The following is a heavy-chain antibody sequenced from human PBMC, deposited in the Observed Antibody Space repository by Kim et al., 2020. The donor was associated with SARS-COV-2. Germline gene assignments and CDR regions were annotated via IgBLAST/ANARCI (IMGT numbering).Heavy chain of an antibody. V-gene: IGHV1-18*01. CDR3: ARDDFWSGYYYYGMDV. CDR2: ISAYNGNT. Sequence: ASVKVSCKASGYTFTSYGISWVRQAPGHGLEWMGWISAYNGNTNYAQKLQGRVTMTTDTSTSTAYMELRSLRSDDTAVYYCARDDFWSGYYYYGMDVWGQGTTVTVSS. D-gene: IGHD3-3*01. CDR1: GYTFTSYG. J-gene: IGHJ6*02.